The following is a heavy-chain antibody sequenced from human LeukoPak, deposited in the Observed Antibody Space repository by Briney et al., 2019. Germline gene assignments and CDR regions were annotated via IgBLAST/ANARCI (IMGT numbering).Heavy chain of an antibody. CDR2: IYTSGST. CDR1: GGSISSYY. V-gene: IGHV4-4*07. Sequence: PSETLSLTCTVSGGSISSYYWSWIRQPAGKGLEWIGRIYTSGSTNYNPSLKSRVTMSVDTSKNQFSLKLSSVTAADTAVYYCARGSGYYGSGSLNWFDPWGQGTLVTVSS. J-gene: IGHJ5*02. D-gene: IGHD3-10*01. CDR3: ARGSGYYGSGSLNWFDP.